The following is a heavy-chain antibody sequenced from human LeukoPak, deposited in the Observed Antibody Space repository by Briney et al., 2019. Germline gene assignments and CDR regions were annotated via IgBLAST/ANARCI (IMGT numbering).Heavy chain of an antibody. J-gene: IGHJ4*02. V-gene: IGHV4-4*07. CDR2: IYTNGNT. CDR3: ARDRRAAGDGYNGGYYFDY. Sequence: SETLSLTCTVSGASISGYYWGWIRQPAGKGLEWIGRIYTNGNTNYNSALNSRVTMSLDTSKNQFSLKLSSLTAADTAVYYCARDRRAAGDGYNGGYYFDYWGQGALVTVSS. CDR1: GASISGYY. D-gene: IGHD5-24*01.